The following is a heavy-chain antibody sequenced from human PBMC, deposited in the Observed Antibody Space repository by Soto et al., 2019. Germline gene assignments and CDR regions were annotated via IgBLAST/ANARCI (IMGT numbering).Heavy chain of an antibody. Sequence: GGSLRLSCAASGFTFSSYAMSWVRQAPGKGLEWVSAISGSGGSTYYADSVKGRFTISRDNSKNTLYLQMNSLRAEDTAVYYCAKDPYLRDIVVVVAATLFDYWGQGTLVTVSS. CDR3: AKDPYLRDIVVVVAATLFDY. CDR1: GFTFSSYA. J-gene: IGHJ4*02. D-gene: IGHD2-15*01. V-gene: IGHV3-23*01. CDR2: ISGSGGST.